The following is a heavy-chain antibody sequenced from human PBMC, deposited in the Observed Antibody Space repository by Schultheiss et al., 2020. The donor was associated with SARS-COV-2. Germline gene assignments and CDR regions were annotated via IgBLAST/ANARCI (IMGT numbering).Heavy chain of an antibody. CDR2: INHSGST. J-gene: IGHJ5*02. D-gene: IGHD3-22*01. Sequence: SQTLSLTCAVYGGSFSGYYWSWIRQPPGKGLEWIGEINHSGSTNYNPSLKSRVTISVDTSKNQFSLKLSSVTVADTAVYYCARAAVFNTMILAANWFDPWGQGTLVTVSS. CDR1: GGSFSGYY. V-gene: IGHV4-34*01. CDR3: ARAAVFNTMILAANWFDP.